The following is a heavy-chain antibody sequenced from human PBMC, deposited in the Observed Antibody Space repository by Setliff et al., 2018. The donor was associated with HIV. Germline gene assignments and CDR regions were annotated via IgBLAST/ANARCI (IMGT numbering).Heavy chain of an antibody. V-gene: IGHV4-34*01. D-gene: IGHD2-15*01. Sequence: LSLTCAVYGGSFSGYYWSWIRQPPGKGLEWIGEINHSGSTNYNPSLRSRVTISVDTSKNQFSLKLSSVTAADTAVYYCARGRCSGGSCYSARYYFDYWGQGTLVTVSS. CDR3: ARGRCSGGSCYSARYYFDY. CDR2: INHSGST. J-gene: IGHJ4*02. CDR1: GGSFSGYY.